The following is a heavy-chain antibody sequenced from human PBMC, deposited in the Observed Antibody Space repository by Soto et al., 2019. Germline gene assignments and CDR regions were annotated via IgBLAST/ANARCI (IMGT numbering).Heavy chain of an antibody. CDR1: GFTFCSYA. D-gene: IGHD3-9*01. J-gene: IGHJ6*02. V-gene: IGHV3-30-3*01. CDR2: ISYDGSNK. Sequence: PGGSLRLSCAASGFTFCSYAMHWVRQAPGKGLEWVAVISYDGSNKYYADSVKGRFTISRDNSKNTLYLQMNSLRAEDTAVYYCARTRLRYFDWLLSSFAISPYYYGMDVWGQGTTVTVSS. CDR3: ARTRLRYFDWLLSSFAISPYYYGMDV.